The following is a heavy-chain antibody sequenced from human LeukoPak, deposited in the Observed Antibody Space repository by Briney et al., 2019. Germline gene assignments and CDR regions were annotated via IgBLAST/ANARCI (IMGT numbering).Heavy chain of an antibody. CDR1: GGSINNYY. CDR2: IYTRGST. Sequence: SETLSLTCTVSGGSINNYYWSWIRQPAGKGLEWIGRIYTRGSTNYNPSLKSRVTMSVDTSKNQFSLKLSSVTAADTAVYYCARAQTGEVVTATFDYWGQGTLVTVSS. D-gene: IGHD2-21*02. CDR3: ARAQTGEVVTATFDY. V-gene: IGHV4-4*07. J-gene: IGHJ4*02.